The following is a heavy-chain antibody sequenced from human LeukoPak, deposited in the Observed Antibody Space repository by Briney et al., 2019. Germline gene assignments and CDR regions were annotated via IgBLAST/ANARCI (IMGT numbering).Heavy chain of an antibody. CDR2: ISGSGDTM. CDR1: GFTFSSHE. Sequence: GGSLRLSCAASGFTFSSHEMNWVRQAPGKGLEWLSYISGSGDTMYYADSVRGRFTISRDNAKNSLYLQMNSLRTEDSALYSCARGAVAGTPPVDYWGPGTLVTVSS. D-gene: IGHD6-19*01. V-gene: IGHV3-48*03. J-gene: IGHJ4*02. CDR3: ARGAVAGTPPVDY.